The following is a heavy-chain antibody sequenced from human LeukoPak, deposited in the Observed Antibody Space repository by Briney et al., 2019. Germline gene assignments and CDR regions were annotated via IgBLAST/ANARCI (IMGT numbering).Heavy chain of an antibody. D-gene: IGHD2-2*01. CDR2: IYTSGST. Sequence: SQTLSLTCTVSGGSISSGSYYWIWIRQPAGKGLEWIGRIYTSGSTNYNPSLKTRVTISVDTSKNQFSLTLSSVTAADTAVYYCGRDYQGGFDPWGQGTLVTVSS. J-gene: IGHJ5*02. CDR1: GGSISSGSYY. CDR3: GRDYQGGFDP. V-gene: IGHV4-61*02.